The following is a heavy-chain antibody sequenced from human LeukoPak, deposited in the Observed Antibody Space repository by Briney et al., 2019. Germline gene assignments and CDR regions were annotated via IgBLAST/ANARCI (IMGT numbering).Heavy chain of an antibody. J-gene: IGHJ4*02. Sequence: GGSLRLSCAASGFTFGTYSMNWVRQAPGKGLEWVSSISSSSGYIYYADSVKGRFTISRDNAKNSLYLQMNSLRGEDTAVYYCARVLGNYYDGSGPSLYWGQGTLVAVS. CDR1: GFTFGTYS. CDR2: ISSSSGYI. V-gene: IGHV3-21*01. CDR3: ARVLGNYYDGSGPSLY. D-gene: IGHD3-22*01.